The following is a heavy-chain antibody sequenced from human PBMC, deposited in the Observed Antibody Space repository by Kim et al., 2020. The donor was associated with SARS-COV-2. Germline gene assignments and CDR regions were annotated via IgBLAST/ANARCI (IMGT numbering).Heavy chain of an antibody. Sequence: YAQKFQGRVTMTRNTSISTAYMELSSLRSEDTAVYYCARGDNWNYRPFDYWGQGTLVTVSS. V-gene: IGHV1-8*01. D-gene: IGHD1-7*01. J-gene: IGHJ4*02. CDR3: ARGDNWNYRPFDY.